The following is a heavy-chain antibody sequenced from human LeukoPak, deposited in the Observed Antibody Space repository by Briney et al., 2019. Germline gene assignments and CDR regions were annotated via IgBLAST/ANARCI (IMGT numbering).Heavy chain of an antibody. D-gene: IGHD1-14*01. V-gene: IGHV1-8*01. CDR1: GYTFTSYD. Sequence: GASVKVSCKASGYTFTSYDINWVRQATGQGLEWMGWMNPNSGNTGYAQKFQGRVTMTRNTSISTAYMELSSLRSVDTAVYYCARGRAPNKPRGYYYYMDVWGKGTTVTVSS. CDR2: MNPNSGNT. CDR3: ARGRAPNKPRGYYYYMDV. J-gene: IGHJ6*03.